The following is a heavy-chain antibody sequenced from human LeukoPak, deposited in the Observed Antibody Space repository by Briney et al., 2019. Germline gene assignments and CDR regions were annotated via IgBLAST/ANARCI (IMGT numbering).Heavy chain of an antibody. V-gene: IGHV3-23*01. Sequence: GGSLRLSCAASGFTFSSYATSWVRQAPGKGLEWVSGISGSGDNTYYADSVKGRFTISRDNSKNTLYVQVNSLGTEDTAAYYCAKGSYYDSSGSFYFDYWGQGTLVTVSS. J-gene: IGHJ4*02. D-gene: IGHD3-22*01. CDR3: AKGSYYDSSGSFYFDY. CDR1: GFTFSSYA. CDR2: ISGSGDNT.